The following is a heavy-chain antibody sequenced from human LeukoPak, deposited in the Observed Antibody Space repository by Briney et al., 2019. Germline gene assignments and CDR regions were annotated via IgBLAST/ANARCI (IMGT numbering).Heavy chain of an antibody. D-gene: IGHD5-12*01. V-gene: IGHV1-2*02. J-gene: IGHJ4*02. CDR1: GYTFTGYY. CDR2: INPDSGGT. CDR3: ARDIVATITSPSGDY. Sequence: ASVKVSCKASGYTFTGYYMHWVRQAPGQGLEWMGWINPDSGGTNYAQKFQGRVTMTRDTSISTAYMELSRLRSDDTAVYYCARDIVATITSPSGDYWGQGTLVTVSS.